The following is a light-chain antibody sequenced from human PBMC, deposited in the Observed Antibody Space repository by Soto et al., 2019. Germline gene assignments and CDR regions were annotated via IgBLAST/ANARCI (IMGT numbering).Light chain of an antibody. V-gene: IGKV3-15*01. CDR1: QSVNNN. Sequence: ETLMTQSPATLSVSPGERATLSCRASQSVNNNLAWYQQKLGQAPRVLIYGASTRATGIQARFTGSGSGTEFILTITSLQSEDSAVYCCKEYNTWPWTFGQGTKVDI. CDR3: KEYNTWPWT. J-gene: IGKJ1*01. CDR2: GAS.